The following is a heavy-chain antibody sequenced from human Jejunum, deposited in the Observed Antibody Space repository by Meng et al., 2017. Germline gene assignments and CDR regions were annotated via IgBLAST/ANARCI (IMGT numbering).Heavy chain of an antibody. J-gene: IGHJ6*02. CDR2: TSSSGGST. Sequence: GGSLRLSCAASGFTFSTHAMSWVRQAPGKGLEWVSSTSSSGGSTYYADSVKGRFTISRDNSKNTLYLQMNSLRAEDTPVYYCARDSPMASYFYYAMDVWGQGTTVTVSS. CDR3: ARDSPMASYFYYAMDV. CDR1: GFTFSTHA. V-gene: IGHV3-23*01. D-gene: IGHD3-10*01.